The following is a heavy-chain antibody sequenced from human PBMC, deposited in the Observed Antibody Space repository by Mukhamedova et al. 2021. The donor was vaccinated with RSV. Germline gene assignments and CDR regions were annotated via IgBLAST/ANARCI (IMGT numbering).Heavy chain of an antibody. V-gene: IGHV3-33*07. CDR1: YG. D-gene: IGHD6-13*01. Sequence: YGMHWVRQAPGKGLEWVAVIWYDGSNKYYADSVKGRFTISRDNSKNTLYLQMNSLRAEDTAVYYCARDVTLEYIAAAGYYYYYYM. J-gene: IGHJ6*03. CDR3: ARDVTLEYIAAAGYYYYYYM. CDR2: IWYDGSNK.